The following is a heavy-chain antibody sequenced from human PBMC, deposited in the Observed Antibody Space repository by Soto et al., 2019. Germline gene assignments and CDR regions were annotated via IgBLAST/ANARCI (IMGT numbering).Heavy chain of an antibody. D-gene: IGHD2-15*01. CDR1: GGTFSSHV. Sequence: QVQLVQSGPEVKTPGSSVRVSCKASGGTFSSHVVSWVRQAPGQGLDWMGWIIPIFETSNYAQKFHGRVSITADESTNTAYMDLRSLTSEDTARYYCARRLSCDSADCYSANAAFNVWGQGTMVLVSS. J-gene: IGHJ3*01. V-gene: IGHV1-69*01. CDR2: IIPIFETS. CDR3: ARRLSCDSADCYSANAAFNV.